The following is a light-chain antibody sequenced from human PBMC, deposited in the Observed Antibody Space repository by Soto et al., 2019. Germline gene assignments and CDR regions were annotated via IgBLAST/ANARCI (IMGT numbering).Light chain of an antibody. V-gene: IGLV2-14*01. CDR1: SSDVGGYNY. J-gene: IGLJ1*01. CDR3: SSYTSRSTRV. CDR2: EVS. Sequence: QSALTQPASVSGSPGQSITISCTGTSSDVGGYNYVSWYQHHPGKAPKLMIYEVSNRPSGVSNRFSGSKSGNTASLTISGLQAEDEADYYCSSYTSRSTRVFGTGTKLTVL.